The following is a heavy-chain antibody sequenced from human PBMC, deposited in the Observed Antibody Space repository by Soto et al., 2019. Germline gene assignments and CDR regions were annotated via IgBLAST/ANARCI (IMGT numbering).Heavy chain of an antibody. Sequence: QVQLVQSGAEVKKPGASVKVSCKASGYTFTSYAMHWVRQAPGQRLEWMGWINAGNGNTKYSQKFQGRVPITRDTSASTAYMELSSLRSEDTAVYYCARDGVYCSGGSCYHDAFDIWGQGTMVTVSS. J-gene: IGHJ3*02. CDR3: ARDGVYCSGGSCYHDAFDI. V-gene: IGHV1-3*01. CDR2: INAGNGNT. D-gene: IGHD2-15*01. CDR1: GYTFTSYA.